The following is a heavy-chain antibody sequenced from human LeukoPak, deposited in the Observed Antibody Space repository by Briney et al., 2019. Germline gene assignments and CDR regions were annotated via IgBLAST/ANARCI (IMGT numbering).Heavy chain of an antibody. D-gene: IGHD2-2*01. Sequence: SETLSLTCTVSGGSISSYYWSWIRQPPGKGLEWIGYIYYSGSTNYNPSLKSRVTISVDTSKNQFSLKLSSVTAADTAVYYCARSSTSGYYYYYYMDVRGKGTTVTVSS. CDR3: ARSSTSGYYYYYYMDV. CDR2: IYYSGST. CDR1: GGSISSYY. V-gene: IGHV4-59*08. J-gene: IGHJ6*03.